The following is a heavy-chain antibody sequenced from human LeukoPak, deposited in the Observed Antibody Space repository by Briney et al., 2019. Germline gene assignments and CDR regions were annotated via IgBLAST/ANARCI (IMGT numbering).Heavy chain of an antibody. D-gene: IGHD1-26*01. V-gene: IGHV4-4*02. J-gene: IGHJ4*02. Sequence: PSETLSLTCAVSGGPISSRNWWSWVRQPPGKGLEWIGEIYHSGSTNYNPSLKTRVTISVDKSKNQFSLKLTSVTAADTAVYYCARAIEVGAMTPFDYWGQGTLVTVSS. CDR2: IYHSGST. CDR3: ARAIEVGAMTPFDY. CDR1: GGPISSRNW.